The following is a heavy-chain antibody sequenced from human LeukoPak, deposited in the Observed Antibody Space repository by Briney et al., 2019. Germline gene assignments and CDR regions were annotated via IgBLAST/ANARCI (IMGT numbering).Heavy chain of an antibody. CDR1: GFTFSSYW. D-gene: IGHD3-22*01. V-gene: IGHV3-7*01. CDR2: IKQDGSEK. CDR3: ARMGPKADITMILG. J-gene: IGHJ4*02. Sequence: GGSLRLSCAASGFTFSSYWMSWVRQAPGKGLEWVANIKQDGSEKYYVDSVKGRFTISRDNAKNSLYLQMNSLRAEDTAVYYCARMGPKADITMILGWGQGTLVTVSS.